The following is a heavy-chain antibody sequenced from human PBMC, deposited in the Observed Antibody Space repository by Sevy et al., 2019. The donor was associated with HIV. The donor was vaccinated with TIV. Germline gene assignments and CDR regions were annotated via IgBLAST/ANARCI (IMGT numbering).Heavy chain of an antibody. CDR2: ISWNSGSI. CDR3: AKESASYGLEGAFDI. D-gene: IGHD5-18*01. Sequence: QAGGSLRLSCAASGFTFDDYAMHWVRQAPGKGLEWVSGISWNSGSIGYADSVKGRFTISRDNAKNSLYLQMNSLRAEDTALYYCAKESASYGLEGAFDIWGQWTMVTVSS. V-gene: IGHV3-9*01. CDR1: GFTFDDYA. J-gene: IGHJ3*02.